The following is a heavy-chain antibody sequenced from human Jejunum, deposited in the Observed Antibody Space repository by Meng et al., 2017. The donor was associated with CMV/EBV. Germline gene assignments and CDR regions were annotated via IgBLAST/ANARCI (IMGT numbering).Heavy chain of an antibody. CDR3: ANQLPWNYYYGMDL. Sequence: GFRFSSFNLHWVRQAPGKGLEWVASISSTSSYIYYADSLKGRFAISRDNAKNSLFLQMNSLRAEDTAVYYCANQLPWNYYYGMDLWGQGTTVTVSS. J-gene: IGHJ6*02. CDR2: ISSTSSYI. CDR1: GFRFSSFN. D-gene: IGHD2-2*01. V-gene: IGHV3-21*01.